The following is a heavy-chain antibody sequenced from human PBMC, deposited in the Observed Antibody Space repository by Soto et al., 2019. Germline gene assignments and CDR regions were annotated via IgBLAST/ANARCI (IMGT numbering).Heavy chain of an antibody. V-gene: IGHV3-30-3*01. CDR1: GFTFSSYA. CDR2: ISYDGSNK. J-gene: IGHJ4*02. D-gene: IGHD6-13*01. CDR3: ARASRAAAGKGYFDY. Sequence: QVQLVESGGGVVQPGRSLRLSCAASGFTFSSYAMHWVRQAPGTGLEWVAVISYDGSNKYYADSVKGRFTISRDKSKNTLYRQMNSLRAEDAAVYYCARASRAAAGKGYFDYWGQGTLVTVSS.